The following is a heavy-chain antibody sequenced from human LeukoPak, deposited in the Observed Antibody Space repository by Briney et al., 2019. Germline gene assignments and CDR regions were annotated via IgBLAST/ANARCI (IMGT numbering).Heavy chain of an antibody. J-gene: IGHJ4*02. V-gene: IGHV4-59*12. Sequence: SGTLSLTCAVSGGSISSYYWSWIRQPPGKGLEWVGCVSYSGSTNYNPSLKSRVTISVDTSNNQFSLKLSSVTAADTAVYYCARADTVVINYFDYWGQGTLVTVSS. CDR3: ARADTVVINYFDY. D-gene: IGHD4-23*01. CDR2: VSYSGST. CDR1: GGSISSYY.